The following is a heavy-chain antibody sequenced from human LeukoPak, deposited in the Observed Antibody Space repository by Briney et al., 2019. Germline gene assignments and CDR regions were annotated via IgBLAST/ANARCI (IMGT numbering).Heavy chain of an antibody. CDR1: GFTFSSYA. Sequence: GGSLRLSCAASGFTFSSYAMSWVRQAPAKGLEWVSAISGSGGSTYYADSVKGRFTISRDNSKNTLYLQMNSLRAEDTAVYYCAKDTTLYSSGSLDPWGQGTLVTVSS. J-gene: IGHJ5*02. CDR2: ISGSGGST. V-gene: IGHV3-23*01. D-gene: IGHD6-19*01. CDR3: AKDTTLYSSGSLDP.